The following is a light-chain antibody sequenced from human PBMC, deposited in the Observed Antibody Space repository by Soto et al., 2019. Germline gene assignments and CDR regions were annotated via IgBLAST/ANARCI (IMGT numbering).Light chain of an antibody. CDR2: GAS. Sequence: IVLTQSPGTLSLSPGERATLSCRASESVSSSYLAWYQQKPGQAPSLLIYGASTRATGIPDRFSGSGSGTDFTLTISRLEPEDSALYYCQQYGGSPRTFGQGTKVEI. CDR1: ESVSSSY. V-gene: IGKV3-20*01. CDR3: QQYGGSPRT. J-gene: IGKJ1*01.